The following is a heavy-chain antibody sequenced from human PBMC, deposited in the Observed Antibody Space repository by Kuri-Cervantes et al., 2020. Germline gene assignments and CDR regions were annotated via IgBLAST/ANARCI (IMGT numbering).Heavy chain of an antibody. Sequence: GESLKISCAASGFTFSSYAMHWVRQAPGEGLEWVAVISYDGSNKYYADSVKGRFTTSRDNSKNTLYLQMNSLRAEDTAVYYCARQAGYDSSGYYLNYFDYWGQGTLVTVSS. J-gene: IGHJ4*02. CDR2: ISYDGSNK. CDR3: ARQAGYDSSGYYLNYFDY. CDR1: GFTFSSYA. V-gene: IGHV3-30-3*01. D-gene: IGHD3-22*01.